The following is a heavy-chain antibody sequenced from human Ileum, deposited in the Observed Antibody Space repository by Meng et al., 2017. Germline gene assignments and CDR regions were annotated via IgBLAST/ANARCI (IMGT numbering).Heavy chain of an antibody. Sequence: SQILSLICSISGDSVSSISAAWNWIRQSPSRGLECLGRTYYRSKWYNDYAVSMKSRITINQDTSKNQFSLQLNSVTPENTAVYYCAREDQWSGSLIDDFGMNVWARGPS. CDR2: TYYRSKWYN. CDR1: GDSVSSISAA. CDR3: AREDQWSGSLIDDFGMNV. J-gene: IGHJ6*02. D-gene: IGHD3-3*01. V-gene: IGHV6-1*01.